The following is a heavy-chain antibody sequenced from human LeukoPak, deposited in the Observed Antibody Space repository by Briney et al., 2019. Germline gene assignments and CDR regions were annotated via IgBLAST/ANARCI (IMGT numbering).Heavy chain of an antibody. V-gene: IGHV3-74*01. D-gene: IGHD1-1*01. J-gene: IGHJ4*02. Sequence: GGSLRLSCAASGLTFSSHWMHWVRQAPGKGLVWVSRITNDGSSTTYADSVKGRFTISRDNAKNMLYLQVNSLRAEDTAVYYCARGGNYYLDYWGQGTLVTVSS. CDR1: GLTFSSHW. CDR2: ITNDGSST. CDR3: ARGGNYYLDY.